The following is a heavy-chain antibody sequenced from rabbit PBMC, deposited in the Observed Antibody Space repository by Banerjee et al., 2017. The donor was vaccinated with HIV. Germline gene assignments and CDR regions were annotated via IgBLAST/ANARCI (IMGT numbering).Heavy chain of an antibody. Sequence: QEQLEESGGGLVKPEGSLTLTCTASGFDLSGYYYMCWVRQAPGKGLELIACIYTGTGSTWSATWAKGRFTISKGTSLNTVDLKMTSLTAADTATYFCARDLAGVIGWNFNLWGPGTLVTVS. CDR1: GFDLSGYYY. V-gene: IGHV1S43*01. D-gene: IGHD4-1*01. CDR3: ARDLAGVIGWNFNL. J-gene: IGHJ4*01. CDR2: IYTGTGST.